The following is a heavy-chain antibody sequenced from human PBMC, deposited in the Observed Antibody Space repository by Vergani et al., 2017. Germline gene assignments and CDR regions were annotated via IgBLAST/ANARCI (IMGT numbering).Heavy chain of an antibody. Sequence: QVQLVESGGGVVQPGRSLRLSCATSGFTLSNYDMQWIRQGPGKGLEFVAFIQFDGSNQYYADSVKGRFTLSIDFSKNTLYLQMNSLRTDDTATYYCAKHFRGWGIDYGGQGTQVIVSS. CDR2: IQFDGSNQ. J-gene: IGHJ4*02. V-gene: IGHV3-30*02. CDR1: GFTLSNYD. D-gene: IGHD3-16*01. CDR3: AKHFRGWGIDY.